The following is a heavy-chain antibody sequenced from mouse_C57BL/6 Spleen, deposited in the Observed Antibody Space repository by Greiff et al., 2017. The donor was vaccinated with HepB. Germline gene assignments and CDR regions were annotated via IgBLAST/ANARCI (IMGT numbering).Heavy chain of an antibody. J-gene: IGHJ4*01. Sequence: QVQLKESGAELVRPGASVTLSCKASGYTFTDYEMHWVKQTPVHGLEWIGAIDPETGGTAYNQKFKGKAILTADKSSSTAYMELRSLTSEDSAVYYCTTGDAMDYWGQGTSVTVSS. CDR1: GYTFTDYE. V-gene: IGHV1-15*01. CDR3: TTGDAMDY. CDR2: IDPETGGT.